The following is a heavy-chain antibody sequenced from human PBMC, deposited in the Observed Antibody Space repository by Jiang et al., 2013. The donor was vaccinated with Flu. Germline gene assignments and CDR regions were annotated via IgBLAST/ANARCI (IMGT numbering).Heavy chain of an antibody. D-gene: IGHD3-10*01. CDR3: AREVVTMVRGVILNWYFDL. Sequence: SGGTFSSYAISWVRQAPGQGLEWMGGIIPIFGTANYAQKFQGRVTITADESTSTAYMELSSLRSEDTAVYYCAREVVTMVRGVILNWYFDLWGRGTLVIVSS. CDR2: IIPIFGTA. V-gene: IGHV1-69*01. J-gene: IGHJ2*01. CDR1: GGTFSSYA.